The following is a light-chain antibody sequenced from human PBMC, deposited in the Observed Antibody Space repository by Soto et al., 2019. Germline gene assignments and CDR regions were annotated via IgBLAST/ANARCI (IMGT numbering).Light chain of an antibody. V-gene: IGKV1-33*01. CDR1: QDIKYY. CDR2: DAS. Sequence: DIQMTQSPSSLSASGGDRVTITCQASQDIKYYLNWYQQKPGKAPKLLIYDASNLETGVPSRFSGSGSGTDFTFTISSLQPEDIATYYCQQYHKLPITVGQRTRLDNK. CDR3: QQYHKLPIT. J-gene: IGKJ5*01.